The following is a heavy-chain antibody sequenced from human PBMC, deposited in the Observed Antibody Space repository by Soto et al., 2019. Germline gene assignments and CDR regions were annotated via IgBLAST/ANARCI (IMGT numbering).Heavy chain of an antibody. CDR1: GGTFSSYA. Sequence: QVQLVQSGAEVKKPGSSVKVSCKASGGTFSSYAISWVRQAPGQRREWMGGIIPIFGTANYAQKFQGRVTIPAEESPSTAYMEMSSLRSEDTAVYYCVAGDLGYYGLDVWGKGTTVTVSS. D-gene: IGHD7-27*01. J-gene: IGHJ6*04. CDR3: VAGDLGYYGLDV. CDR2: IIPIFGTA. V-gene: IGHV1-69*12.